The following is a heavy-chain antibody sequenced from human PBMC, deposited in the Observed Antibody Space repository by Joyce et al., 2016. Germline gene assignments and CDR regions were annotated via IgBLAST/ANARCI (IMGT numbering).Heavy chain of an antibody. D-gene: IGHD2-15*01. Sequence: ELQVVESGGGLVQPGGSLRLSCAASGFSFTSYWMTWVRQAPGKGLEWVASIKQDGTKEYNVDSVKGRFAISRDNAKNSVYLQMNSLAGEDTAVYYCARVGYCSGDGCQGRDWFDPWGQGTQVIVSS. V-gene: IGHV3-7*01. J-gene: IGHJ5*02. CDR2: IKQDGTKE. CDR3: ARVGYCSGDGCQGRDWFDP. CDR1: GFSFTSYW.